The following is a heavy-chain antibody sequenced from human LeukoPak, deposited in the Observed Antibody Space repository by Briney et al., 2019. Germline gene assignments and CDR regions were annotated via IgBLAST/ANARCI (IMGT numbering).Heavy chain of an antibody. J-gene: IGHJ4*02. Sequence: GGSLRLSCAASGFTFNSYEMNGVRQAPGKGLEWVSDISSGGETTYYADSVKGRFTIFRDNTKNLLFLQMNSLRAEDTAVYYCARDRGGGKHFDYWGQGTLVSVSS. D-gene: IGHD3-16*01. CDR3: ARDRGGGKHFDY. CDR1: GFTFNSYE. CDR2: ISSGGETT. V-gene: IGHV3-48*03.